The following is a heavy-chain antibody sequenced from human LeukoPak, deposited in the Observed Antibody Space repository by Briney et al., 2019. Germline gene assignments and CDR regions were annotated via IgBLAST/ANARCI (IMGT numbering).Heavy chain of an antibody. V-gene: IGHV5-51*01. Sequence: GESLKISCKGSGYSFSSYWIGWVRQMPGKGLEWMGLIYPGDSDTRHSPSFQGQVTISADKSISTAYLQWSSLKASDTAMYYCARAECSGGSCHLDYWGQGTLVTVSS. D-gene: IGHD2-15*01. J-gene: IGHJ4*02. CDR2: IYPGDSDT. CDR3: ARAECSGGSCHLDY. CDR1: GYSFSSYW.